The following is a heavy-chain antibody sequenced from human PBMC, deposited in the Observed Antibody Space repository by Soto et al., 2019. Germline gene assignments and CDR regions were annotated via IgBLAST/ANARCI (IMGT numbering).Heavy chain of an antibody. Sequence: QVRLVQSGAEVKKPGAAVKVSCKASGYTFTSYTVHWVRQAPGQRLEWMGWIHAGNGNTKYSQRFQDKITITRDTSARTIFMEMSSLTFEYSAVYYRARRIDPDYLGQGNLVTVSS. J-gene: IGHJ4*02. V-gene: IGHV1-3*01. CDR3: ARRIDPDY. D-gene: IGHD1-26*01. CDR2: IHAGNGNT. CDR1: GYTFTSYT.